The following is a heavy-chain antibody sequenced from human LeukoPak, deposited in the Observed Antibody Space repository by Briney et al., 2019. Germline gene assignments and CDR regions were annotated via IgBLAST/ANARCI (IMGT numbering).Heavy chain of an antibody. D-gene: IGHD3-22*01. CDR3: ARDLGGLYYDSSGTDY. Sequence: PSETLSLTCTVSGGSISNYYWSWIRQPPGKGLEWIGYIYYSGSTNYNPSLKSRITISVDTSKNQFSLNLSSVTAADTAVYYCARDLGGLYYDSSGTDYWGQGTLVTVSS. V-gene: IGHV4-59*12. CDR1: GGSISNYY. J-gene: IGHJ4*02. CDR2: IYYSGST.